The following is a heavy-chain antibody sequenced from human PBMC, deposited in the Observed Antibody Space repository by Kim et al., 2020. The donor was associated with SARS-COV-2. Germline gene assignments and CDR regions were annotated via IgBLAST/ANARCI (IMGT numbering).Heavy chain of an antibody. J-gene: IGHJ5*02. CDR3: ARVEQQPPGWFDP. Sequence: ASVKVSCKASGYTFTSYGISWVRQAPGQGLEWMGWISAYNGNTNYAQKLQGRVTITTDTSTSTAYMGLRSLRSDDTAVYYCARVEQQPPGWFDPWGQGTLVTVSS. CDR2: ISAYNGNT. V-gene: IGHV1-18*04. CDR1: GYTFTSYG. D-gene: IGHD6-13*01.